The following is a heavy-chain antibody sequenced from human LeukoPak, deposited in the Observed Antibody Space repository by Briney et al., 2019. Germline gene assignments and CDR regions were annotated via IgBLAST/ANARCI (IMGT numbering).Heavy chain of an antibody. V-gene: IGHV5-51*01. Sequence: GESLKIPCKGSGYSFTNYWIGWLRQMPGKGLEWMGIIYPGDSDTIYSPSFQGQVTISADKSISTAYLQWSSLKASDTAMYYCARRSGMDWFDPWGQGTLVTVSS. J-gene: IGHJ5*02. CDR2: IYPGDSDT. D-gene: IGHD3-10*01. CDR3: ARRSGMDWFDP. CDR1: GYSFTNYW.